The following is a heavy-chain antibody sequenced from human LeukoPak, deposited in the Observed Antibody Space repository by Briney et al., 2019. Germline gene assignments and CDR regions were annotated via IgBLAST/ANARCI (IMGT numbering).Heavy chain of an antibody. CDR2: IYYSGST. V-gene: IGHV4-59*01. D-gene: IGHD4-11*01. CDR3: ARDRLYSNYGGFDY. Sequence: SETLSLTCAVYGGSFSGYYWSWIRQPPGKGLEWIGNIYYSGSTNYNPSLKSRVTISVDTSKNQFSLKLSSMTAADTAVYYCARDRLYSNYGGFDYWGQGTLVTVSS. J-gene: IGHJ4*02. CDR1: GGSFSGYY.